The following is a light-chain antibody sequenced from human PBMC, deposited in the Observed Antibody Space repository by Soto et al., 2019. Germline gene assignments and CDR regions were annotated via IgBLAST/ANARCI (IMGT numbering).Light chain of an antibody. CDR3: GTLDSSLTTFV. J-gene: IGLJ1*01. CDR1: SSNIGKYY. V-gene: IGLV1-51*02. Sequence: QSALTQPPSVSAAPGQKVTMSCSGSSSNIGKYYVSWHQQLPGTAPKLLIYENDKRPSGIPDRFSGSKSGTSATLGITGLQTGDEADYYCGTLDSSLTTFVFGTGTKLTVL. CDR2: END.